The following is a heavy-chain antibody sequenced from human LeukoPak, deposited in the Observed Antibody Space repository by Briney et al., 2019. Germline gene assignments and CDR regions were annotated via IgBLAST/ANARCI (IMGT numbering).Heavy chain of an antibody. J-gene: IGHJ4*02. V-gene: IGHV3-30*01. D-gene: IGHD1-26*01. Sequence: GGSLRLSCAASGFTFSSYAMHWVRQAPGKGLEWVAVILYDGSNKYYADSVKGRFTISRDNSKNTLYLQMNSLRAEDTAVYYCASLGATTTDYFDYWGQETLVTVST. CDR2: ILYDGSNK. CDR1: GFTFSSYA. CDR3: ASLGATTTDYFDY.